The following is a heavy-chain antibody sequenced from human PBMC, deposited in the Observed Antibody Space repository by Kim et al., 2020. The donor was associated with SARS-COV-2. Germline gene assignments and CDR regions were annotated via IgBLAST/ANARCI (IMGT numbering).Heavy chain of an antibody. CDR1: GGSFSGYY. CDR2: INHSGST. V-gene: IGHV4-34*01. CDR3: AREGPGVSY. J-gene: IGHJ4*02. Sequence: SETLSLTCAVYGGSFSGYYWSWIRQPPGKGLEWIGEINHSGSTNYNPSLKSRVTISVDTSKNQFSLKLSSVTAADTAVYYCAREGPGVSYWGQGTLVTVSS. D-gene: IGHD3-10*01.